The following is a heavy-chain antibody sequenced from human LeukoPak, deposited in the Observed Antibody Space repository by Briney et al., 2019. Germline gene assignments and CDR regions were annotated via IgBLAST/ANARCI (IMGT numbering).Heavy chain of an antibody. CDR1: GFPFSSYS. CDR2: ISSSGSTI. CDR3: ARDCSSTSCYGYFQH. D-gene: IGHD2-2*01. J-gene: IGHJ1*01. Sequence: GGSLRLSCAASGFPFSSYSMNWVRQAPGKGLEWISYISSSGSTIYYADSVKGRFTLSRDNAKNSLYLQMNSLRAEDTAVYYCARDCSSTSCYGYFQHWGQGTLVTVSS. V-gene: IGHV3-48*04.